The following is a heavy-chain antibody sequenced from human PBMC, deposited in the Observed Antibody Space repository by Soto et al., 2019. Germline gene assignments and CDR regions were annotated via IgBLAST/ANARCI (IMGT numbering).Heavy chain of an antibody. J-gene: IGHJ4*02. CDR2: ISYDGSNK. CDR1: GFTFSSYA. Sequence: LRLSCAASGFTFSSYAMHWVRQAPGKGLEWVAVISYDGSNKYYADSVKGRFTISRDNSKNTLYLQMNSLRAEDTAVYYCAREIERLLGYWGQGTLVTVSS. CDR3: AREIERLLGY. V-gene: IGHV3-30-3*01. D-gene: IGHD3-10*01.